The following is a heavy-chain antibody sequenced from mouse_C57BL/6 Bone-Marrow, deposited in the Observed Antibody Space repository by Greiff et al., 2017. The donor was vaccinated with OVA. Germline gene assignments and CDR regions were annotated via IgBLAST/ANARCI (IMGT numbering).Heavy chain of an antibody. CDR1: GFNIKDDY. Sequence: EVMLVESGAELVRPGASVKLSCTASGFNIKDDYMHWVKQRPEQGLEWIGWLDPENGDTEYASKFQGKATITADTSSNTAYLQLSSLTSEDTAVYYCTTGTAQAFDYWGQGTTLTVSS. D-gene: IGHD3-2*02. J-gene: IGHJ2*01. CDR3: TTGTAQAFDY. V-gene: IGHV14-4*01. CDR2: LDPENGDT.